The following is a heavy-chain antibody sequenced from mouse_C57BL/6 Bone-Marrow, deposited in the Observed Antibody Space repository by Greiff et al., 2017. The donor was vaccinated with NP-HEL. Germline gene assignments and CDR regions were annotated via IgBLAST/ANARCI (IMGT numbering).Heavy chain of an antibody. Sequence: QVQLQQPGAELVIPGASVKLSCKASGYTFTSYWMHWVKQRPGQGLEWIGEIDPSDSYTNYNQKFKGKSTLTVDKSSSTAYMQLSSLTSEDSAVYYCARGSYYSWYFGVWGTGTTVTVSS. CDR3: ARGSYYSWYFGV. CDR2: IDPSDSYT. CDR1: GYTFTSYW. D-gene: IGHD2-12*01. V-gene: IGHV1-69*01. J-gene: IGHJ1*03.